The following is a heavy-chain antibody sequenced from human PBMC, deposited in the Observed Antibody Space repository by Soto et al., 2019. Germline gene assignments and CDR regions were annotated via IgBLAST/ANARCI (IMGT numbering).Heavy chain of an antibody. Sequence: EVQLLESGGGLVQPGGSLRLSCVASGFTFSRYVMTWVRQAPGKGLEWVSTINSNGGSTYYTDSVKGRFTISRDNSKNSLYLQMNGLRAEDTAVYFCARVPDLDYCSRTSCLYYFDYWGQGALVTFSS. CDR3: ARVPDLDYCSRTSCLYYFDY. CDR2: INSNGGST. CDR1: GFTFSRYV. J-gene: IGHJ4*02. V-gene: IGHV3-23*01. D-gene: IGHD2-2*01.